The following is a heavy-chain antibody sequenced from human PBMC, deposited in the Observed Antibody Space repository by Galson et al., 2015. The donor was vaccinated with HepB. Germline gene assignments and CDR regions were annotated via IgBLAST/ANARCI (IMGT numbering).Heavy chain of an antibody. J-gene: IGHJ4*02. CDR1: GFTFRDYY. CDR2: ISPTSEFT. Sequence: SLRLSCAASGFTFRDYYMSWIRQAPGKGLEWLSYISPTSEFTNCADSLEGRFSISRDNADNSLFLQMHNLKVDDTAVYFCVRDRESETLVGRGGLEHWGPGILVTVSS. CDR3: VRDRESETLVGRGGLEH. V-gene: IGHV3-11*05. D-gene: IGHD1-26*01.